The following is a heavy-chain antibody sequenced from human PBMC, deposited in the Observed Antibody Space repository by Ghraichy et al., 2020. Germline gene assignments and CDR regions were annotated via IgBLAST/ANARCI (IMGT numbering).Heavy chain of an antibody. D-gene: IGHD5/OR15-5a*01. CDR2: INPDGSGK. V-gene: IGHV3-7*01. Sequence: GGSLRLSCAASGFTFSDSWMSWVRPAPGKGLEWVANINPDGSGKNFVDSVKGRFTISRDNAKNSLYLQMNSLRAEDTAVYYCARQSTSAGYAVDIWGQGTMVTVSS. J-gene: IGHJ3*02. CDR1: GFTFSDSW. CDR3: ARQSTSAGYAVDI.